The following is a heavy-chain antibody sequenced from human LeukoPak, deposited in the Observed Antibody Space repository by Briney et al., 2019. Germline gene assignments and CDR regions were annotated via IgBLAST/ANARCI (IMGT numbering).Heavy chain of an antibody. J-gene: IGHJ3*02. Sequence: SETLSLTCSVSGASISSDDAYWSWIRQPPGKGLEWIGYIYYTGSTYYNPSLKSRITISLATSNNHFSLELGSVTVADTAVYYCARETLAFYYASGIYHPYGAFHIWGQGTMVTVSS. V-gene: IGHV4-30-4*01. CDR2: IYYTGST. CDR1: GASISSDDAY. D-gene: IGHD3-10*01. CDR3: ARETLAFYYASGIYHPYGAFHI.